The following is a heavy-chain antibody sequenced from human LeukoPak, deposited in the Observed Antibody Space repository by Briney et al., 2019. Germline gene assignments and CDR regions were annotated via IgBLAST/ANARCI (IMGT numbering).Heavy chain of an antibody. CDR1: GFTFSSYA. CDR2: ISGSGGST. D-gene: IGHD3-22*01. J-gene: IGHJ4*02. CDR3: ASSYYYDSSGY. Sequence: GGSLRLSCAASGFTFSSYAMSWVRQAPGKGLEWVSAISGSGGSTYYADSVKGRFTISRDNSKNTLYLQMNSLRAEDTAVYYCASSYYYDSSGYWGQGTLVAVSS. V-gene: IGHV3-23*01.